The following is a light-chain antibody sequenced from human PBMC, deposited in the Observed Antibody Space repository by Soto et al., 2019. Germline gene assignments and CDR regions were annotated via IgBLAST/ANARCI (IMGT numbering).Light chain of an antibody. V-gene: IGLV3-21*02. CDR3: QVWDSSSDHPRV. CDR1: NIGSKS. J-gene: IGLJ1*01. Sequence: SYELTQPPSVSVAPGQTARITCGGNNIGSKSVHWYQQKPGRAPVLVVYDDSDRPSGIPERFSGSNSGNTATLTISRVEAGDEADYYCQVWDSSSDHPRVFGTGTKLTVL. CDR2: DDS.